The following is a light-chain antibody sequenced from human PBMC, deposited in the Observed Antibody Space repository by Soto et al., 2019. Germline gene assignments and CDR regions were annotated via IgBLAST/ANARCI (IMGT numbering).Light chain of an antibody. CDR1: QSVSTY. CDR2: DAS. CDR3: QQRSTWPLT. Sequence: EIVLTQSPAPLSLSAGERATLSCRASQSVSTYLAWYQQKPGQAPRLLIYDASNRATGIPARFSGSGSGTDFTLSISSLEPEDVAVYYCQQRSTWPLTFGGGTKVDIK. V-gene: IGKV3-11*01. J-gene: IGKJ4*02.